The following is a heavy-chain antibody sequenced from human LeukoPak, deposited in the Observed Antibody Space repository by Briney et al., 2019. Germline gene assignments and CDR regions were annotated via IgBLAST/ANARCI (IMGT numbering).Heavy chain of an antibody. V-gene: IGHV1-46*01. CDR1: GYTFTSYG. D-gene: IGHD5-12*01. CDR3: ARGADIAPPEY. Sequence: ASVNVSCKASGYTFTSYGISWVRPAPGQGLEWMGIINTSGGSTSYAQKFQGRETMTRDQSTSTVYMEVSSLRPEDTAVYYCARGADIAPPEYWGQGTLVTVSS. CDR2: INTSGGST. J-gene: IGHJ4*02.